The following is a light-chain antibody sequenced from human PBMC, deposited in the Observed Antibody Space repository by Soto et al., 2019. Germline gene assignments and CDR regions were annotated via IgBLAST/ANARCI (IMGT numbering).Light chain of an antibody. CDR1: QDIKHD. Sequence: AIQMTQSPSSLSASIGDRVTITCRASQDIKHDLGWYQQKPGKAPKLLIYATSNLQSGVPSRFSGHGFGIEFTLTISSLQPEDFATYYCQQLRAYPHTFGQGTKLEIK. V-gene: IGKV1-6*01. CDR3: QQLRAYPHT. CDR2: ATS. J-gene: IGKJ2*01.